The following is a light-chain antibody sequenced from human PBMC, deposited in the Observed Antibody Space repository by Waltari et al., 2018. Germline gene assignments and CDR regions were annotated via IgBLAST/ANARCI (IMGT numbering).Light chain of an antibody. CDR2: TAS. CDR1: RTISIY. J-gene: IGKJ1*01. V-gene: IGKV1-39*01. Sequence: DIQMTQSPSSLSASVGTRVTITCRASRTISIYLNWYQQKPGKAPKLLIYTASTLQPGVPSRFSGSGSGTDFTLTISSLQPEDVGTYYCQQFNEYPWTFGQGTKVEIK. CDR3: QQFNEYPWT.